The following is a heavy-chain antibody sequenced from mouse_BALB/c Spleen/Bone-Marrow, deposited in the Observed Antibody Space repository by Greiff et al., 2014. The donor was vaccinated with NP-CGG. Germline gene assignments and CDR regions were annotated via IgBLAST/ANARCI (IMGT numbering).Heavy chain of an antibody. V-gene: IGHV3-8*02. CDR3: ARKQYYGWFYY. J-gene: IGHJ2*01. CDR2: ISYSDGA. Sequence: EVQLQQSGPNLVKPSQTVSLTCSVTGDSITSGYWNWVRKFPGNKLEYMGFISYSDGAYYIPYLRSRISITRYTHKHQYYLHLNSVTNEGAATYYCARKQYYGWFYYLGQSNTLPV. CDR1: GDSITSGY. D-gene: IGHD1-2*01.